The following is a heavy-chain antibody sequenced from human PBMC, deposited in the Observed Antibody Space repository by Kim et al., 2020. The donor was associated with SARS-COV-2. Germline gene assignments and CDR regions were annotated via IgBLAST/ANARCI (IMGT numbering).Heavy chain of an antibody. J-gene: IGHJ6*03. D-gene: IGHD3-3*01. V-gene: IGHV1-3*01. CDR1: GYTFTSYA. CDR3: ARAAVDDFWSGYYSNYYYYYYMDV. Sequence: ASVKVSCKASGYTFTSYAMHWVRQAPRQRLEWMGWINAGNGNTKYSQNFQGRVTITRDTSASTAYMELSSLRSEDTAVYYCARAAVDDFWSGYYSNYYYYYYMDVWGKGTTVTVSS. CDR2: INAGNGNT.